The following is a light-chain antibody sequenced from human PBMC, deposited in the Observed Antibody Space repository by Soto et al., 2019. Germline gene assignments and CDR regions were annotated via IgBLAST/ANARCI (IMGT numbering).Light chain of an antibody. J-gene: IGLJ3*02. CDR3: SSYTITSTRV. V-gene: IGLV2-14*01. CDR1: SSDVGTYNY. Sequence: QSVLTQPASVSGSPGQSITISCTGTSSDVGTYNYVSWYQHHPGKAPKLIIYEVSHRPSGVSSRFSGSKSGNTASLTISGLQAEDEADYYCSSYTITSTRVFGGGTKLTVL. CDR2: EVS.